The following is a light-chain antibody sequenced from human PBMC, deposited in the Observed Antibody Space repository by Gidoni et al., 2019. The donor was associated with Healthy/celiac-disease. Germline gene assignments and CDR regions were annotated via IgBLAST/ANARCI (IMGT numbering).Light chain of an antibody. J-gene: IGKJ1*01. CDR2: GAS. Sequence: DIVMTQSPATLSVSPGERATLSRRASQSVRSNLAWYQQKPGQAPRPLIYGASTRATGIPARFSSSGSGTEFTLTISSLQSEDFAVYYCQQYNNWPRGTFGQGTKVEIK. CDR3: QQYNNWPRGT. V-gene: IGKV3-15*01. CDR1: QSVRSN.